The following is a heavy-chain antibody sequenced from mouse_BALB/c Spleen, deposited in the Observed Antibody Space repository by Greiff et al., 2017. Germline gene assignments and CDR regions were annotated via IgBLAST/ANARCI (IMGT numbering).Heavy chain of an antibody. CDR2: ISSGGSYT. J-gene: IGHJ2*01. CDR3: TREGAYDYDEEDYFDY. Sequence: EVQLVESGGGLVKPGGSLKLSCAASGFTFSSYTMSWVRQTPEKRLEWVATISSGGSYTYYPDSVKGRFTISRDNAKNTLYLQMSSLKSEDTAMYYCTREGAYDYDEEDYFDYWGQGTTLTVSS. CDR1: GFTFSSYT. D-gene: IGHD2-4*01. V-gene: IGHV5-6-4*01.